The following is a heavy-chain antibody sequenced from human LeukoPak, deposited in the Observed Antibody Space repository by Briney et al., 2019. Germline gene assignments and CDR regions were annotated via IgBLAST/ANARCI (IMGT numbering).Heavy chain of an antibody. Sequence: SETLSLTCTVSGGSISSSSYYWGWTRQPPGKGLEWIGEINHSGSTNYNPSLKSRVTISVDTSKNQFSLKLSSVTAADTAVYYCARGYCSGGSCYSYYYYNYMDVWGKGTTVTVSS. J-gene: IGHJ6*03. CDR1: GGSISSSSYY. V-gene: IGHV4-39*07. D-gene: IGHD2-15*01. CDR3: ARGYCSGGSCYSYYYYNYMDV. CDR2: INHSGST.